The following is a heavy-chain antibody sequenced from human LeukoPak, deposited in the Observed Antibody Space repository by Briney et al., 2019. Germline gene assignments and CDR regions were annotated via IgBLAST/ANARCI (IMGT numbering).Heavy chain of an antibody. Sequence: SGGSLRLSCAASGFTFSSYSMNWVRQAPGKGLEWVSSISSSSSYIYYADSVKGRRFTISRDNAKNSLYLQMNNLRAEGTAVYYCARGEYYDSSGYYSFDYWGQGTLVTVSS. V-gene: IGHV3-21*01. CDR1: GFTFSSYS. CDR3: ARGEYYDSSGYYSFDY. CDR2: ISSSSSYI. J-gene: IGHJ4*02. D-gene: IGHD3-22*01.